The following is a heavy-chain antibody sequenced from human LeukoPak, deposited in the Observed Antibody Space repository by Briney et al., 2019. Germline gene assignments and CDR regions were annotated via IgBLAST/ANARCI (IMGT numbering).Heavy chain of an antibody. CDR1: GFTVSSNY. CDR3: ARDSSGYYPYYDY. Sequence: GGSLRLSCAASGFTVSSNYMSWVRQAPGKGLEWVSVIYSGGSTYYADSVKGRFTISRDNSKNTLYLQMNSLRAEDMAVYYCARDSSGYYPYYDYWGQGTLVTVSS. V-gene: IGHV3-66*01. D-gene: IGHD3-22*01. J-gene: IGHJ4*02. CDR2: IYSGGST.